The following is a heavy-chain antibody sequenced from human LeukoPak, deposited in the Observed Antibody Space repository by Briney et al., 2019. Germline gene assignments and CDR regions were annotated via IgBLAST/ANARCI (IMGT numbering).Heavy chain of an antibody. CDR1: GGSISSYY. CDR2: IYYSGST. J-gene: IGHJ3*02. V-gene: IGHV4-59*01. D-gene: IGHD6-13*01. CDR3: ARDKGIAAAFDAFDI. Sequence: SETLSLTCTVSGGSISSYYWSWIRQPPGKGLEWIGYIYYSGSTNYNPSLKSRVTISVDTSKNQFSLKLSSVTAADTAVYYCARDKGIAAAFDAFDIWGQGTMVTVSS.